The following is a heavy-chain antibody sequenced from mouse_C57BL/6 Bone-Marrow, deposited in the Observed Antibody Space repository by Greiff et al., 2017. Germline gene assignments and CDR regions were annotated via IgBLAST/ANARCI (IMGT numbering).Heavy chain of an antibody. D-gene: IGHD4-1*01. CDR2: ISPGSGST. V-gene: IGHV1-55*01. J-gene: IGHJ2*01. CDR3: ATTGRH. Sequence: KPGQGLEWIGDISPGSGSTNYIEKVKSKATLTVDTSSSTAYMQPSSLTSQDSAVYYCATTGRHWGQGTTLTVSS.